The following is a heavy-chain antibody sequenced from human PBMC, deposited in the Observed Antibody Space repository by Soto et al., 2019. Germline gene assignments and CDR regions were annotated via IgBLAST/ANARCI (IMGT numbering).Heavy chain of an antibody. CDR2: IDPSDSYT. J-gene: IGHJ3*02. D-gene: IGHD2-21*02. CDR1: GYSFTSYW. Sequence: GESLKISCKGAGYSFTSYWISWVRQMPGKGLEWMGRIDPSDSYTNYSPSFQGHVTISADKSISTAYLQWSSLKASDTAMYYCTRHVVVVTNAFDIWGQRTMVTVSS. CDR3: TRHVVVVTNAFDI. V-gene: IGHV5-10-1*01.